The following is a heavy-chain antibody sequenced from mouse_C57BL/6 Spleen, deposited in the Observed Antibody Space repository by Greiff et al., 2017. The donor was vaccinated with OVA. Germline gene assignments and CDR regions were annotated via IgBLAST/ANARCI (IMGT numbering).Heavy chain of an antibody. D-gene: IGHD1-1*01. Sequence: EVMLVESGAELVKPGASVKLSCTASGFNIKDYYMHWVKQRTEQGLEWIGRIDPEDGETKYAPKFQGKATITADTSSNTAYLQLSSLTSEDTAVYYCAREIITTVVANGDYWGQGTSVTVSS. J-gene: IGHJ4*01. CDR3: AREIITTVVANGDY. V-gene: IGHV14-2*01. CDR2: IDPEDGET. CDR1: GFNIKDYY.